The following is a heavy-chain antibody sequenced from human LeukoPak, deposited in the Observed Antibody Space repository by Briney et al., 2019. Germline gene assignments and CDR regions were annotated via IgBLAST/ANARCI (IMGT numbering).Heavy chain of an antibody. CDR1: GFTFSSYS. J-gene: IGHJ5*01. V-gene: IGHV3-48*02. CDR3: AVEGYCSGGSCYTNWFDS. D-gene: IGHD2-15*01. CDR2: ISSSGTTK. Sequence: GGSLRLSCVASGFTFSSYSMNWVRQAPGKGLEWVSYISSSGTTKYYADSVKGRFTISRDNVKNSLYLQMNSLRDEDTAAYYCAVEGYCSGGSCYTNWFDSWGQGTLVTVSS.